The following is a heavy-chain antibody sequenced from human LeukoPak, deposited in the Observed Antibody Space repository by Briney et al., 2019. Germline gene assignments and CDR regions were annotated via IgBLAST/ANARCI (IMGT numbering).Heavy chain of an antibody. CDR3: ARASYCGGGCYYYFDY. Sequence: GASVKVSCKASGYTFTDNYIHWVRQAPGQGLEWMGWLNPNSGATRYAQKFQGRVTVTRDTSISTAYVEVGSLRSDDTAVYYCARASYCGGGCYYYFDYWGQGTLVTVSS. J-gene: IGHJ4*02. V-gene: IGHV1-2*02. CDR1: GYTFTDNY. D-gene: IGHD2-15*01. CDR2: LNPNSGAT.